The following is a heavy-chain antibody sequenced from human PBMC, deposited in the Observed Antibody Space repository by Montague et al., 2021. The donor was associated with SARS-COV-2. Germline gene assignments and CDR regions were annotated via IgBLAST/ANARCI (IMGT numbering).Heavy chain of an antibody. CDR3: ARGGGPIHYYILTGYSNCGDYYYNYLMEX. V-gene: IGHV4-59*01. Sequence: SETLSLTCTVSGGSISGYSCNWVRHPPGNGLGWIGFIYYSESTNYNPSLRCRVTVSVDTSKNQFSLKLSSVTAADTAVYYCARGGGPIHYYILTGYSNCGDYYYNYLMEXWGQGTPVTVAS. J-gene: IGHJ6*02. D-gene: IGHD3-9*01. CDR1: GGSISGYS. CDR2: IYYSEST.